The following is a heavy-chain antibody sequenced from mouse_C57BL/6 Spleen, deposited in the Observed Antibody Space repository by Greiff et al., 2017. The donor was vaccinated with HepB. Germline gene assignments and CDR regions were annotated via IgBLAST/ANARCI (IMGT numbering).Heavy chain of an antibody. Sequence: VQLQQSGPVLVKPGASVKMSCKASGYTFTDYYMNWVKQSHGKSLEWIGVINPYNGGTSYNQKFKGKATLTVDKSSSTAYMELNSLTSEDSAVYYGARYYYGSSYGWYFDVWGTGTTVTVSS. CDR1: GYTFTDYY. CDR2: INPYNGGT. D-gene: IGHD1-1*01. J-gene: IGHJ1*03. V-gene: IGHV1-19*01. CDR3: ARYYYGSSYGWYFDV.